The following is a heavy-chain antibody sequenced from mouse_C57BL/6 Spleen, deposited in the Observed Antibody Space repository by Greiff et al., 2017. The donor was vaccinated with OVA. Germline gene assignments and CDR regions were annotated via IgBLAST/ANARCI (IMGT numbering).Heavy chain of an antibody. Sequence: QVHVKQPGAELVKPGASVKVSCKASGYTFTSYWMHWVKQRPGQGLEWIGRIHPSDSDTNYNQKFKGKATLTVDKSSSTAYMQLSSLTSEDSAVYYCAIYYDYDGWFAYWGQGTLVTVSA. D-gene: IGHD2-4*01. V-gene: IGHV1-74*01. CDR3: AIYYDYDGWFAY. CDR2: IHPSDSDT. J-gene: IGHJ3*01. CDR1: GYTFTSYW.